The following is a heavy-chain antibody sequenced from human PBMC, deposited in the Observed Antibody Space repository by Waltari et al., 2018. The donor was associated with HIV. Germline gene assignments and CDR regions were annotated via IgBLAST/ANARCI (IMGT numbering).Heavy chain of an antibody. CDR1: GYSFTSYW. CDR3: ARLHKDPSNRYFDRWRGSDGMDV. D-gene: IGHD3-9*01. V-gene: IGHV5-51*01. J-gene: IGHJ6*02. CDR2: IYPGDADT. Sequence: EVQLVQSGAEVKKPGESLKISCKGSGYSFTSYWIGWVRQMPGKGLEWMGIIYPGDADTRYSPSFQGQVTISADKSISTAYLQWSSLKASDTAMYYCARLHKDPSNRYFDRWRGSDGMDVWGQGTTVTVSS.